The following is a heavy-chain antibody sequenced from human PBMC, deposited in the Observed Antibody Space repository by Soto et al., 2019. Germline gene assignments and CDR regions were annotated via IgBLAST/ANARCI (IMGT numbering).Heavy chain of an antibody. CDR3: TRSPENYYGSGSYFFDY. Sequence: SETLSLTCAVSGGSISSGGYSWSWIRQSPEKGLEWIGCIYPTGTTYYHPSLKSRVTISVDTSRNQFSLNLTSVTAADTAVYYCTRSPENYYGSGSYFFDYWGQGTLVTVSS. J-gene: IGHJ4*02. CDR2: IYPTGTT. CDR1: GGSISSGGYS. D-gene: IGHD3-10*01. V-gene: IGHV4-30-2*06.